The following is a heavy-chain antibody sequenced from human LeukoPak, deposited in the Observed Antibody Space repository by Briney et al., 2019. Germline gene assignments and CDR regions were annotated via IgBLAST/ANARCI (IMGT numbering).Heavy chain of an antibody. V-gene: IGHV3-30*04. Sequence: GGSLRLSCAASEFTFSYYTMHWVRQAPGKGLEWVAVISYDGSDKYYADSVQGRFTISRDNSRNTLYLQMDSLRAEDTAVYYCAKDRAPVYYDSSGYHYWGQGTLVTVSS. CDR3: AKDRAPVYYDSSGYHY. J-gene: IGHJ4*02. CDR2: ISYDGSDK. CDR1: EFTFSYYT. D-gene: IGHD3-22*01.